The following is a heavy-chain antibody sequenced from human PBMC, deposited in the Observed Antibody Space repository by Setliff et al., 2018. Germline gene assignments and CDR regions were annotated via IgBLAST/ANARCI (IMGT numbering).Heavy chain of an antibody. CDR2: INTKTGNP. Sequence: ASVKVSCKASGYTLNNYAMNWVRQAPGQGFEWMGWINTKTGNPTYAQDFTGRLVFSLDTSANTAFVQISSLKAEATAVYYCARDGGNGVDYWGQGTLVTVSS. V-gene: IGHV7-4-1*02. J-gene: IGHJ4*02. CDR3: ARDGGNGVDY. D-gene: IGHD3-16*01. CDR1: GYTLNNYA.